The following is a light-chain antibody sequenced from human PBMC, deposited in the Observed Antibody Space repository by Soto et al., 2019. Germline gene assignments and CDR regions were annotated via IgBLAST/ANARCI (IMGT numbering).Light chain of an antibody. J-gene: IGLJ2*01. CDR3: SSYTSSNTLV. CDR2: EVS. Sequence: ALTQPASVSGSPGQSITISCTGTSSDVGAYNYVSWYQQHPGKAPKLMIFEVSDRPSGVSNRFSGSKSGNTASLTISGLQADDEADYYCSSYTSSNTLVFGGGTKLTVL. V-gene: IGLV2-14*01. CDR1: SSDVGAYNY.